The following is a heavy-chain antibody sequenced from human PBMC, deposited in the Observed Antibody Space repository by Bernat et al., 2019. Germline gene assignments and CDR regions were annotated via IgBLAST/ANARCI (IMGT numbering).Heavy chain of an antibody. CDR1: GGSISSSSYY. D-gene: IGHD2-2*01. V-gene: IGHV4-39*01. CDR3: VRGGIAGVPDGGWLEP. J-gene: IGHJ5*02. Sequence: QLQLQESGPGLVKPSETLSLTCTVSGGSISSSSYYWGWIRQPPGKGLEWIGSIYYSGSTYYNPSLKSRVTISVDTSTNQFSLKMSSVTAADTAVYYCVRGGIAGVPDGGWLEPWGQGTLVTVSS. CDR2: IYYSGST.